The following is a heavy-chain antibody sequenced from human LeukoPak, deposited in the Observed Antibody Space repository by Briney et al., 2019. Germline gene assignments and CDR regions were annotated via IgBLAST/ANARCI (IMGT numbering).Heavy chain of an antibody. CDR3: ARGEENSDEYLREDY. J-gene: IGHJ4*02. V-gene: IGHV3-66*01. D-gene: IGHD3-16*01. Sequence: GGSLRLSCAASGFTVSSNYMSWVRQAPGKGLEWVSVIYSGGSTEYADSVKGRFTISRDNAKNSLYLQMNSLRAEDTAVYYCARGEENSDEYLREDYWGQGTLVTVSS. CDR2: IYSGGST. CDR1: GFTVSSNY.